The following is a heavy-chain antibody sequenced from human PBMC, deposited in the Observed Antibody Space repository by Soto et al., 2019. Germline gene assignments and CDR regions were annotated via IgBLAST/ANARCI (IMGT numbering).Heavy chain of an antibody. CDR1: GFSFSTYE. J-gene: IGHJ3*02. V-gene: IGHV3-48*03. CDR2: ISKNGIDI. Sequence: GGSLRLSCAASGFSFSTYEMNWVRQAPGKGLEWVSYISKNGIDIYYADSVKGRFTISRDNANNSLFLQMDSLRPEDTAVYYCAPRKYGSFNIGAFDIWGQGTMVTVS. D-gene: IGHD1-26*01. CDR3: APRKYGSFNIGAFDI.